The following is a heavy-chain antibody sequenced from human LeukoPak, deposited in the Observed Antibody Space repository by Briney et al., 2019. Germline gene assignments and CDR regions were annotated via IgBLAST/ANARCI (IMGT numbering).Heavy chain of an antibody. CDR3: AGGTSGWPGVDY. Sequence: GGSLRLSCAASGFTFSNYWMNWVRQAPGKGPEWVANIKEDGSEIYYVDSVKGRFTISRDNAKNSLYLQMNSLRAEDTAVYYCAGGTSGWPGVDYWGQGALVTVSA. J-gene: IGHJ4*02. CDR2: IKEDGSEI. D-gene: IGHD6-19*01. CDR1: GFTFSNYW. V-gene: IGHV3-7*03.